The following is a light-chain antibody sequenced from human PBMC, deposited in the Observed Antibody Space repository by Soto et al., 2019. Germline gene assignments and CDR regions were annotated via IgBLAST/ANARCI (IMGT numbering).Light chain of an antibody. CDR1: QSLSYSDGNIY. CDR3: MQGTHWPRT. CDR2: KVS. J-gene: IGKJ5*01. Sequence: DVVMTQSPLSLPVTLGQPASISCWSSQSLSYSDGNIYLNWFHQRPGQSPRRLIYKVSNRDSGVPDRFSGSGSGTDFTLKISRVEAEDVGVYYCMQGTHWPRTFGQGTRLEI. V-gene: IGKV2-30*01.